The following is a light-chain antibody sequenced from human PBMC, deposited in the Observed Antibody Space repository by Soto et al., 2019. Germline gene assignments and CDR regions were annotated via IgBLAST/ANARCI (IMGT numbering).Light chain of an antibody. V-gene: IGKV3-20*01. CDR3: QQYGSSLPWT. Sequence: EIVLTQSPGTLSLSPGERATLSCRASQSVSSYLAWYQQKPGQAPRLLIYGVSSRATGIPDRFSGSGSGTDVTLTISRLEPEDFAVFYCQQYGSSLPWTFGQGTKVEIK. J-gene: IGKJ1*01. CDR2: GVS. CDR1: QSVSSY.